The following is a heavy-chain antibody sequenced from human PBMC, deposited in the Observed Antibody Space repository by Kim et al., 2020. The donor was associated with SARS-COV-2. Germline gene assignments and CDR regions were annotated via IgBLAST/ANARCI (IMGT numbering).Heavy chain of an antibody. V-gene: IGHV3-66*01. D-gene: IGHD2-15*01. J-gene: IGHJ4*02. CDR3: ARGCCSGGSCYSQGLNFDY. Sequence: GRCTISRDNSKNTLYLQMNSLRAEDTAVYDCARGCCSGGSCYSQGLNFDYWGQGTLVTVSS.